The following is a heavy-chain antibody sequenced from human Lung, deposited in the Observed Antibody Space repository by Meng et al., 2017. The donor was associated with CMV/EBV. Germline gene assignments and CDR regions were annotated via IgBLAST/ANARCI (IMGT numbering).Heavy chain of an antibody. D-gene: IGHD3-22*01. CDR2: IYPGDSDT. V-gene: IGHV5-51*01. Sequence: GEXXKISCKGSGYSFTSYWIGWVRQMPGKGLEWMGIIYPGDSDTRYSPSFQGQVTISADKSISTAYLQWSSLKASDTAMYYCARTVKYYYASSGPDPWGQGXLVTVSS. CDR3: ARTVKYYYASSGPDP. CDR1: GYSFTSYW. J-gene: IGHJ5*02.